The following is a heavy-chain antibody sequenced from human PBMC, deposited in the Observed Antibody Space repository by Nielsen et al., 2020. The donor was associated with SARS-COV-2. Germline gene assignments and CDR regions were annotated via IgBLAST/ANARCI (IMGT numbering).Heavy chain of an antibody. CDR2: IIPIFGTA. CDR1: GGTFSSYA. V-gene: IGHV1-69*06. Sequence: SVKVSCKASGGTFSSYAISWVRQAPGQGLEWMGGIIPIFGTANYAQKFQGRVTITADKSTSTAYMELSSLRSEDTAVYYCARYYYDSSGNYPPRGGYYYYGMDVWGQGTTVTVSS. CDR3: ARYYYDSSGNYPPRGGYYYYGMDV. J-gene: IGHJ6*02. D-gene: IGHD3-22*01.